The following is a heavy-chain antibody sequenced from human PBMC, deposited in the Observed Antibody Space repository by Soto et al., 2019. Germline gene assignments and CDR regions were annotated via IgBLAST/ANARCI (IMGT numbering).Heavy chain of an antibody. CDR3: ARDDATYCGGDCSRYFYYGMDX. CDR2: IIPMFPTA. Sequence: ASVKVSCKASGGTFSNHAISWVRQAPGQGLEWLGLIIPMFPTADYAQRFKGRVTITADDSTTTVYMELSGLRSEDTAMYYCARDDATYCGGDCSRYFYYGMDXWGQGTKVTVS. CDR1: GGTFSNHA. V-gene: IGHV1-69*01. J-gene: IGHJ6*02. D-gene: IGHD2-21*02.